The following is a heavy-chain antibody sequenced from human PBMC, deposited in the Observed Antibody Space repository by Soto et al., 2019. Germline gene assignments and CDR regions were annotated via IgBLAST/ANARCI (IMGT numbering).Heavy chain of an antibody. CDR3: TRAYNGYPPGAFDI. V-gene: IGHV3-11*01. D-gene: IGHD5-12*01. CDR1: GFTFTDYY. CDR2: ISSSGSTI. J-gene: IGHJ3*02. Sequence: GGSLRLSCAASGFTFTDYYMSWIRQAPGKGLEWVSYISSSGSTIYYADSVKGRFTISRDNAKNSLYLQMNSLRAEDTAVYYCTRAYNGYPPGAFDIWGQGTMVTVSS.